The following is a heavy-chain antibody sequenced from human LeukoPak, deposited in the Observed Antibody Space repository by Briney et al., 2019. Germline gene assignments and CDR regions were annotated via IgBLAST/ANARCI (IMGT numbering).Heavy chain of an antibody. V-gene: IGHV3-33*06. Sequence: TGGSLRLSCAASGFTFSSYAMSWVRQAPGKGLEWVAVIWYDGSNKYYADSVKGRFTISRDNSKNTLYLQMNSLRAEDTAVYYCAKSMEMATIRGSDYWGQGTLVTVSS. CDR2: IWYDGSNK. CDR1: GFTFSSYA. J-gene: IGHJ4*02. D-gene: IGHD5-24*01. CDR3: AKSMEMATIRGSDY.